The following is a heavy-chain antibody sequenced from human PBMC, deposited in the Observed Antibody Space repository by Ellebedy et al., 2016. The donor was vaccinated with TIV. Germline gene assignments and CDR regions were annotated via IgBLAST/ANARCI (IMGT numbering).Heavy chain of an antibody. D-gene: IGHD2-2*01. CDR2: MNPNSGNT. CDR1: GYTFTSYD. V-gene: IGHV1-8*01. Sequence: ASVKVSXXASGYTFTSYDINWVRQATGQGLEWMGWMNPNSGNTGYAQKFQGRVTMTRNTSISTAYMELSRLRSDDTAVYYCARENHEVVPAAIRPYGMDVWGQGTTVTVSS. J-gene: IGHJ6*02. CDR3: ARENHEVVPAAIRPYGMDV.